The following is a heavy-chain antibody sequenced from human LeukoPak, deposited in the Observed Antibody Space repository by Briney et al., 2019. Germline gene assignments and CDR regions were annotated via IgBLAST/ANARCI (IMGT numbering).Heavy chain of an antibody. CDR1: GFTFSSYG. V-gene: IGHV3-23*01. J-gene: IGHJ4*02. D-gene: IGHD2-21*01. CDR2: ISGSGGST. Sequence: GGSLRLSCAASGFTFSSYGMSWVRQAPGKGLEWVSAISGSGGSTYYADSVKGRFTISRDNSKNTLYLQMNSLRAEDTAVYYCAKYIRVASYLDYWGQGTLVTVSS. CDR3: AKYIRVASYLDY.